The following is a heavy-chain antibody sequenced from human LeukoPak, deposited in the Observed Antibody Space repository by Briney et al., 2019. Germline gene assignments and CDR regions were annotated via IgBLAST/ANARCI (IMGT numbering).Heavy chain of an antibody. Sequence: GASVKVSCKASGYTFTGYYMHWVRQAPGQGLEWMGWINPNSGGTNYAQKFQGRVTMTRDTSISTAYVELSRLRSDDTAVYYCARDNWNYVFYWFDPWGQGTLVTVSS. CDR3: ARDNWNYVFYWFDP. CDR2: INPNSGGT. V-gene: IGHV1-2*02. D-gene: IGHD1-7*01. J-gene: IGHJ5*02. CDR1: GYTFTGYY.